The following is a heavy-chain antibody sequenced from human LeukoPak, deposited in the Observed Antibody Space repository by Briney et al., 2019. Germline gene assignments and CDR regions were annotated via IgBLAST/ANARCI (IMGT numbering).Heavy chain of an antibody. Sequence: GSSVTVSYKASGGTSNSHSISWVRQAPGQGLEWMGRIIPNLGTTNRAQNFQDRATLTADKSTNTAYMELTSLTSDDTAVYYCATTNDGGGYQWGDFFDFWGQGTLVTVSS. D-gene: IGHD3-22*01. CDR3: ATTNDGGGYQWGDFFDF. V-gene: IGHV1-69*08. CDR1: GGTSNSHS. J-gene: IGHJ4*02. CDR2: IIPNLGTT.